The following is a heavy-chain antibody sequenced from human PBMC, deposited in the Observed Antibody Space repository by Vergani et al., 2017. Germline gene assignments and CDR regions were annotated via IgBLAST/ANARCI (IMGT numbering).Heavy chain of an antibody. CDR1: GFTFSSYS. D-gene: IGHD3-22*01. CDR2: ISSSSSTI. V-gene: IGHV3-48*02. Sequence: EVQLVESGGGLVQPGGSLRLSCAASGFTFSSYSMNWVRQAPGKGLEWVSYISSSSSTIYYANAVKGRFTISRANPKNSLYLQMNSLRDEDTAVYYWAGDSPRYYYDSSGCIDYWGQGTLVTVSS. CDR3: AGDSPRYYYDSSGCIDY. J-gene: IGHJ4*02.